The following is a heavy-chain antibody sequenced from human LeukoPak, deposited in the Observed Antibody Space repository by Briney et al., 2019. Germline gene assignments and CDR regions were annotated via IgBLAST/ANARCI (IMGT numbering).Heavy chain of an antibody. D-gene: IGHD3-22*01. V-gene: IGHV1-18*01. CDR1: GYTFTSYG. CDR3: ATSRGYYDSSGFDH. J-gene: IGHJ4*02. CDR2: ISAYNGNT. Sequence: ASVKVSCKASGYTFTSYGISWVRQAPGQGLEWMGWISAYNGNTNYAQKLQGRVTMTTDTSTSTAYMELRSLRSDDTAVYYCATSRGYYDSSGFDHWGQGTLVTVSS.